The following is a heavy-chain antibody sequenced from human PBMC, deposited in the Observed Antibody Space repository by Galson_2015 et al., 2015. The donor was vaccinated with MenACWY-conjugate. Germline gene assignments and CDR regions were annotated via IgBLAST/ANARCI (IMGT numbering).Heavy chain of an antibody. J-gene: IGHJ4*02. CDR2: IRSRGYGGTT. CDR1: GFTFGDYA. D-gene: IGHD2-21*02. CDR3: TRDRLYCGGDCYREYYFDY. Sequence: SLRLSCAGSGFTFGDYAISWFRQAPGKGLEWVSFIRSRGYGGTTEYAASVKGRFTISRDDSKSIAYLQMNSLRTEDTGVYYCTRDRLYCGGDCYREYYFDYWGQGTLVTVSS. V-gene: IGHV3-49*03.